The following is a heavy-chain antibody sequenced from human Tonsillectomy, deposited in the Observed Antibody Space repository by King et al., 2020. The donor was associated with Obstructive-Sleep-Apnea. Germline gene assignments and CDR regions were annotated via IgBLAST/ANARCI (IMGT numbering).Heavy chain of an antibody. CDR2: IYDSEST. J-gene: IGHJ6*02. CDR1: GGSISSANYY. CDR3: ARDGGDFDYGSGSYYYGVDV. D-gene: IGHD3-10*01. V-gene: IGHV4-30-4*01. Sequence: VQLQESGPGLVKPSQTLSLTCTVSGGSISSANYYWNWIRQPPGKGLEWIGYIYDSESTYYNLSLKSRVTISVDTSKNQFSLRLSSVTAADTAVYYCARDGGDFDYGSGSYYYGVDVWGQGTTVTVSS.